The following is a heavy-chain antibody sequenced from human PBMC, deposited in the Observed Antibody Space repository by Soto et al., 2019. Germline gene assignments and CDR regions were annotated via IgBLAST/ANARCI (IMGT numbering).Heavy chain of an antibody. D-gene: IGHD6-25*01. Sequence: EVQLLESGGGLVQPGGSLRLSCAASGFTFSSYAMSWVRQAPGKGLEWVSAISGSGGSTYYADSVKGRFTISRDNSKNTLYLQMNSLRAEDTAGDYCAKDRLDLPGSWFDPWGQGTLVTVSS. V-gene: IGHV3-23*01. CDR1: GFTFSSYA. J-gene: IGHJ5*02. CDR3: AKDRLDLPGSWFDP. CDR2: ISGSGGST.